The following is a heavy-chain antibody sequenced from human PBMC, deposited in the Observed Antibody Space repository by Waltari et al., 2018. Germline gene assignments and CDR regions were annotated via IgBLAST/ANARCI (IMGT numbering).Heavy chain of an antibody. Sequence: QVQLVQSGAEVKKPGASVKVSCKASGYTFTGYYMHWVRQAPGQGLEWMGWINPSSGGTNSAQKLQGRVTMTRDTSISTAYMELSRLRSDETAVYYCARDGSGQGYFDYWGQGTLVTVSS. D-gene: IGHD3-3*01. CDR2: INPSSGGT. CDR3: ARDGSGQGYFDY. V-gene: IGHV1-2*02. J-gene: IGHJ4*02. CDR1: GYTFTGYY.